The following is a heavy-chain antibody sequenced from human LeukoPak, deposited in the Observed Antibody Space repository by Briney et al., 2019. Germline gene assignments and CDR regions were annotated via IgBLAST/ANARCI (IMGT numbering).Heavy chain of an antibody. D-gene: IGHD4-17*01. CDR3: ARGNDYGDYVLDY. J-gene: IGHJ4*02. CDR2: ITWNSGSI. Sequence: PGRSLRLSCAASGFTFHNYAMHWVRQAPGKGLEWVSDITWNSGSIGYADSVKGRFTISRDNAKNSLYLQMNSLRAEDMALYYCARGNDYGDYVLDYWGQGTLVTVSS. V-gene: IGHV3-9*03. CDR1: GFTFHNYA.